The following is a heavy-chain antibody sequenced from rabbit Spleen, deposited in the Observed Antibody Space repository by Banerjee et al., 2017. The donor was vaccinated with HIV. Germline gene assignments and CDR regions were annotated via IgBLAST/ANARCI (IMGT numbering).Heavy chain of an antibody. J-gene: IGHJ3*01. CDR3: ARDLPEIIGWNFGF. CDR2: INTITGKT. V-gene: IGHV1S45*01. D-gene: IGHD1-1*01. CDR1: GFSFTDKDV. Sequence: EQLEESGGGLVKPEGSLTLTCTASGFSFTDKDVMCWVRQAPGKGLEWIGCINTITGKTVYATWAKGRFTISRASSTTVFLQMTSLTAADTATYFCARDLPEIIGWNFGFWGPGTLVTVS.